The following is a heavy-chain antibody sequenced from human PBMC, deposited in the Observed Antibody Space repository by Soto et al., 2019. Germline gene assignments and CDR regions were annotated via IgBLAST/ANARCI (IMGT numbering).Heavy chain of an antibody. CDR1: GFTFSSCS. J-gene: IGHJ4*02. Sequence: EVQLVESGGGLVQPGGSLRLSCAASGFTFSSCSMNWVRQAPGKGLEWVSYISSSSSTIYYADSVKGRFTISRDNAKNSLYLQMNSLRAEDTAVYYCALTNRPGAIAIGYWGQGTLVTVSS. V-gene: IGHV3-48*01. CDR3: ALTNRPGAIAIGY. D-gene: IGHD2-21*01. CDR2: ISSSSSTI.